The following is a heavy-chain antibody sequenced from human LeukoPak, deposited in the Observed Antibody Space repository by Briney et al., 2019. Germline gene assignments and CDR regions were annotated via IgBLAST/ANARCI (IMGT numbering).Heavy chain of an antibody. CDR1: GFAFSSYA. D-gene: IGHD6-25*01. CDR3: ATRQQRKFDY. CDR2: ISGSDGTT. V-gene: IGHV3-23*01. Sequence: GGSLRLSCAASGFAFSSYAMSWVRQAPGKGLEWVSSISGSDGTTYYADSVKGRFTISRDTSKNTLYLQMNSLRAEDTAVYYYATRQQRKFDYWGQGTLVTVSS. J-gene: IGHJ4*02.